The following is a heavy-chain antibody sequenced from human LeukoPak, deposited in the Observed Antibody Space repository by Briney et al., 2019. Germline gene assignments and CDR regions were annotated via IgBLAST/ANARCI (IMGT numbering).Heavy chain of an antibody. Sequence: GASVKVSCKASGGTFSSYAISWVQQAPGQGLEWMGGIIPIFGTANYAQKFQGRVTITADESTSTAYMELSSLRSEDTAVYYCARGIAAAASDPWGQGTLVTVSS. V-gene: IGHV1-69*01. CDR1: GGTFSSYA. D-gene: IGHD6-13*01. J-gene: IGHJ5*02. CDR3: ARGIAAAASDP. CDR2: IIPIFGTA.